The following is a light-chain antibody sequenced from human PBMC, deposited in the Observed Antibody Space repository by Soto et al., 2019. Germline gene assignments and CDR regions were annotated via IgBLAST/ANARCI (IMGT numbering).Light chain of an antibody. CDR1: SSNIGAGYD. CDR3: QSYDSSLSGYV. Sequence: QSVLTQPPSVSGAPGQRVTISCTGRSSNIGAGYDVHWYLQIPGTAPKLLIHGNNNRPSGVPDRFSGSKSVTSASLAITGLQAEDEADYYCQSYDSSLSGYVFGTGTKLTVL. V-gene: IGLV1-40*01. CDR2: GNN. J-gene: IGLJ1*01.